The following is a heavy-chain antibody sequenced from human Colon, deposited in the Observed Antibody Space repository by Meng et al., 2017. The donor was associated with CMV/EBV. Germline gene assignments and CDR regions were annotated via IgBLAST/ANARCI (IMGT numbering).Heavy chain of an antibody. J-gene: IGHJ4*02. Sequence: GESLKISCAASGFTFTDYYMDWVRQSPGKGLEWVGRAKNKANHYGTEYAASVKGRFTISRDDSNDSLYLQMNSLKTEDTAVYYCVRDGRKYAFDYWGQGTLVTVSS. CDR1: GFTFTDYY. V-gene: IGHV3-72*01. CDR3: VRDGRKYAFDY. CDR2: AKNKANHYGT. D-gene: IGHD2-8*01.